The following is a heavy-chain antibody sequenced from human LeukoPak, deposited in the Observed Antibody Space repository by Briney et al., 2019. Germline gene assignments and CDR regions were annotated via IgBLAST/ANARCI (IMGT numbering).Heavy chain of an antibody. CDR2: IHYSGST. J-gene: IGHJ4*02. Sequence: PSETLSLTCTVSGGSISSYYWSWIRQSPGKGLEWIAYIHYSGSTNYNPSLRSRVTISIDTSKSQFSLKLNSVSAADTAVYYCARGGEQLGFFDYWGQGTLVTVSS. CDR1: GGSISSYY. V-gene: IGHV4-59*01. D-gene: IGHD6-6*01. CDR3: ARGGEQLGFFDY.